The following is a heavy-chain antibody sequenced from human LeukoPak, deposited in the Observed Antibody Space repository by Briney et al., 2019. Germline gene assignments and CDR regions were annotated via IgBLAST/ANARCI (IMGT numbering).Heavy chain of an antibody. Sequence: GGSLRLSCAVSGFTFSSYWMSWVRQAPGRGLEWVANIKQDGSEKYYVDSVKGRFTISRDNTKNSLYLQMNSLRAEDTAVYNCASSSGPFDYWGQGTLVTVSS. D-gene: IGHD3-22*01. J-gene: IGHJ4*02. CDR1: GFTFSSYW. V-gene: IGHV3-7*01. CDR3: ASSSGPFDY. CDR2: IKQDGSEK.